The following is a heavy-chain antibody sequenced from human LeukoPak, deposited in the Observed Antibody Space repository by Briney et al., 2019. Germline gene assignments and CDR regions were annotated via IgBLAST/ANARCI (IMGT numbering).Heavy chain of an antibody. CDR3: ARSVWGMATYFYC. Sequence: GGSLRLSCAASGFTFSSYWMSWVRQAPGKGLEWVANIKQDGSEKYYVDSVKGRFTISRDNAKNSPYLQMNSLRAEDTAVYYCARSVWGMATYFYCCVEGSVVSVSS. CDR2: IKQDGSEK. D-gene: IGHD5-24*01. J-gene: IGHJ4*02. CDR1: GFTFSSYW. V-gene: IGHV3-7*01.